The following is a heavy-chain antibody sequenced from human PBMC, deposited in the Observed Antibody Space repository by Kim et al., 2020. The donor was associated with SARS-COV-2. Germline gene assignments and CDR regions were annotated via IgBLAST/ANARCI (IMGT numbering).Heavy chain of an antibody. J-gene: IGHJ4*02. V-gene: IGHV4-59*01. CDR2: IYYSGST. CDR3: ARVVVRWLQVDVFDY. Sequence: SETLSLTCTVSGGSISSYYWSWIRQPPGKGLEWIGYIYYSGSTNYNPSLKSRVTISVDTSKNQFSLKLSSVTAADTAVYYCARVVVRWLQVDVFDYWGQGTLVTVSS. D-gene: IGHD5-12*01. CDR1: GGSISSYY.